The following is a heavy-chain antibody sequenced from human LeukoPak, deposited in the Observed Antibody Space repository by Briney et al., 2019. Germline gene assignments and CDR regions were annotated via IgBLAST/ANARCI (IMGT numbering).Heavy chain of an antibody. CDR3: ARAPVDYYDSSGYYYPKYFDY. D-gene: IGHD3-22*01. V-gene: IGHV1-69*05. Sequence: SVKVSCKASGGTFSSYAISWVRQAPGQGLEWMGGIIPVFGTANYAQKFQGRVTITTDESTSTAHMELSSLRSEDTAVYYCARAPVDYYDSSGYYYPKYFDYWGQGTLVTVSS. CDR2: IIPVFGTA. J-gene: IGHJ4*02. CDR1: GGTFSSYA.